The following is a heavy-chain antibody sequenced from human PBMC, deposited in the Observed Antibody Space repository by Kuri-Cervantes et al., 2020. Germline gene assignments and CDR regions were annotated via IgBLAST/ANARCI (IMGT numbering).Heavy chain of an antibody. D-gene: IGHD2-15*01. CDR2: INPNSGGT. J-gene: IGHJ4*02. CDR1: RYTFTGYY. V-gene: IGHV1-2*02. Sequence: ASVKVSCKASRYTFTGYYMHWVRQAPGQGLEWMGWINPNSGGTNYAQKFQGRVTMTRDTSISTAYMELSRLRSDDTAVYYCARPGVAATPFDYWGQGTLVTVSS. CDR3: ARPGVAATPFDY.